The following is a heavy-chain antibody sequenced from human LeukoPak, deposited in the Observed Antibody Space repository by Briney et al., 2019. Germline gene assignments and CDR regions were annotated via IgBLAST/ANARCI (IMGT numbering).Heavy chain of an antibody. D-gene: IGHD1-26*01. V-gene: IGHV4-59*08. CDR2: IYYSGST. CDR3: ARHNAVGATNLLPYYFDY. CDR1: GGSISSYY. J-gene: IGHJ4*02. Sequence: SETLSLTCTVSGGSISSYYWSWIRQPPGKGLEWIGYIYYSGSTNYNPSLKSRVTISVDTSKNQFSLKLSSVTAADTAVYYCARHNAVGATNLLPYYFDYWGQGTLVTVSS.